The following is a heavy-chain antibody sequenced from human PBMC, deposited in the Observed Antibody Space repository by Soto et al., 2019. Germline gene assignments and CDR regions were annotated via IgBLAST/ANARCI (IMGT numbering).Heavy chain of an antibody. CDR1: GFTFSSYW. CDR3: ARQGGRRTYYYSYGMDV. CDR2: IKHDGSEK. J-gene: IGHJ6*02. Sequence: EVQLVESGGGLVQPGGSLRLSCTASGFTFSSYWMSWVRQAPGKGLEWVANIKHDGSEKNYVDSVKGRFTISTDNAKNSVFLQMHSLRAEDTAVYYCARQGGRRTYYYSYGMDVWGQGTTVTVSS. V-gene: IGHV3-7*01. D-gene: IGHD3-16*01.